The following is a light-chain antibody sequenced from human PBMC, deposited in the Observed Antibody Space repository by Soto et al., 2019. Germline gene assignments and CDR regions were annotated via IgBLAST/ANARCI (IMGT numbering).Light chain of an antibody. Sequence: EIVLKQSPGTLSLSPGERATLSCRASQSVNNYLAWYQQKPGQAPRLLIYDASNRATGIPARFSGSGSGTDFTLTISSLEPEDFAVYYCQQYNNWPQTFGQGTKVEIK. CDR1: QSVNNY. CDR3: QQYNNWPQT. CDR2: DAS. V-gene: IGKV3-11*01. J-gene: IGKJ1*01.